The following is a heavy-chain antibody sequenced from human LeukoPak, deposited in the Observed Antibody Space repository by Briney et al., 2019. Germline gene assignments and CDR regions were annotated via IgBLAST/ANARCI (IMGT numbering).Heavy chain of an antibody. V-gene: IGHV4-39*07. Sequence: SETLSLTCTVSGGSISSSSYYWGWFRQPPGKGLEWIGSIYYSGSTYYNPSLKSRVTISVDTSKNQFSLKLSSVTAADTAVYYCARVRITMIVVAPALLDYWGQGTLVTVSS. CDR3: ARVRITMIVVAPALLDY. D-gene: IGHD3-22*01. CDR1: GGSISSSSYY. J-gene: IGHJ4*02. CDR2: IYYSGST.